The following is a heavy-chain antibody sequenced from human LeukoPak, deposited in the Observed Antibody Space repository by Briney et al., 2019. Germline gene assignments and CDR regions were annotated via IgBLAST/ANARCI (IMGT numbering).Heavy chain of an antibody. V-gene: IGHV3-23*01. CDR2: ISGSGGST. Sequence: PGGSLRLSCAASGFTFSSYAMSWVRQAPGKGLEWVSAISGSGGSTYYADSVKGRFTISRDNSKNTLYLQMNSLRAEDTAVYYCAKDPVYCSGGSCYWYNWFDPWGQGTLVTVSS. J-gene: IGHJ5*02. CDR1: GFTFSSYA. CDR3: AKDPVYCSGGSCYWYNWFDP. D-gene: IGHD2-15*01.